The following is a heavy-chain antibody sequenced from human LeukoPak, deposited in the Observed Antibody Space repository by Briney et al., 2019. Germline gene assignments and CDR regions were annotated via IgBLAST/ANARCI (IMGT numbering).Heavy chain of an antibody. D-gene: IGHD4/OR15-4a*01. CDR2: MNPNSGNT. Sequence: ASVKVSCKASGYTFTSYDINWVRQATGQGLEWMGWMNPNSGNTGYAQKFQGRVTMTRNTSISTAYMELSSLRSEDTAVYYCARGGLWRYSQHDAFDIWGQGTMVTVSS. CDR3: ARGGLWRYSQHDAFDI. CDR1: GYTFTSYD. V-gene: IGHV1-8*01. J-gene: IGHJ3*02.